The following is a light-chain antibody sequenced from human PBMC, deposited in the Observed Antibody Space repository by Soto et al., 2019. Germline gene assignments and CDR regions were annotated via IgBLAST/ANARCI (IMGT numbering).Light chain of an antibody. J-gene: IGLJ3*02. CDR2: EVS. Sequence: QSALTQPRSVSGSPGQSVTISCTGTSSDVGGYNYVSWYQQHPGTAPKLLIYEVSKRPSGVPDRFSGSKSGNTASLTISGLQAEDEADYYCCSYAGSYTPHWVCGGGTKLTVL. V-gene: IGLV2-11*01. CDR1: SSDVGGYNY. CDR3: CSYAGSYTPHWV.